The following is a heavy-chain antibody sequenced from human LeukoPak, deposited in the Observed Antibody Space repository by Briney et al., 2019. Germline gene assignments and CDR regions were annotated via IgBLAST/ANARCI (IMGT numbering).Heavy chain of an antibody. CDR2: IYWTGST. D-gene: IGHD6-13*01. Sequence: PSETLSLTCTVSGGSISSYFWTWIRQSPGKGLEWIGSIYWTGSTYYSPSLRSRLTISVDTAKNQFTLNLRQATAADTAVFFCATSEQMVLFFGDWGQGTLVTVSS. CDR1: GGSISSYF. J-gene: IGHJ4*02. CDR3: ATSEQMVLFFGD. V-gene: IGHV4-59*04.